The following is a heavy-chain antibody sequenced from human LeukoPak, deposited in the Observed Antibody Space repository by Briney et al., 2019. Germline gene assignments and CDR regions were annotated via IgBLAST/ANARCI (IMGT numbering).Heavy chain of an antibody. V-gene: IGHV1-46*01. CDR2: INPSGGST. CDR1: GYTFTSYY. J-gene: IGHJ4*02. CDR3: ARDTEDYSNNVAFDY. D-gene: IGHD4-11*01. Sequence: ASVKVSCKASGYTFTSYYMHWVRQAPGQGLEWMGIINPSGGSTSYTQKFQGRVTMTRDMSTSTVYMELSSLRTEDTAVDYSARDTEDYSNNVAFDYWGQGTLVTVSS.